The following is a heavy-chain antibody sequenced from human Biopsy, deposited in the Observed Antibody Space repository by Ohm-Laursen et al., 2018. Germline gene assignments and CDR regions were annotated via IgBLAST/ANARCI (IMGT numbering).Heavy chain of an antibody. CDR2: IFKDGNT. V-gene: IGHV4-38-2*02. CDR1: GYSISSDYR. Sequence: GTLSLTCPVSGYSISSDYRWGWIRQASGKTLEWLGNIFKDGNTHYNPSLRSRLIISIDTSKNQFSLMMTSVSGADTAVYFCARVGSGWAPFDKWGPGTLVTVSS. J-gene: IGHJ4*02. CDR3: ARVGSGWAPFDK. D-gene: IGHD6-19*01.